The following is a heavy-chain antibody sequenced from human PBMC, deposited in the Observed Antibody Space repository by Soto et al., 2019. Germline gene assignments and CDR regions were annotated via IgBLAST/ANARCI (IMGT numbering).Heavy chain of an antibody. V-gene: IGHV1-69*01. CDR2: IIPIFGTA. Sequence: QVQLVQSGAEVKKPGSSVKVSCKASGGTFSSYAISWVRQAPGQGLEWMGGIIPIFGTANYAQKFQGRVTITADASTSTAYMELSSLRSEDTAVYYCARSHPRVYCSGGSCYDYYYYGMDVWGQGTTVTVSS. CDR1: GGTFSSYA. D-gene: IGHD2-15*01. CDR3: ARSHPRVYCSGGSCYDYYYYGMDV. J-gene: IGHJ6*02.